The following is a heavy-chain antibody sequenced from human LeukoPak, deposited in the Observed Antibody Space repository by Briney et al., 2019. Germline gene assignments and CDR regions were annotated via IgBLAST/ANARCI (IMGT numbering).Heavy chain of an antibody. CDR3: AIEGRSSSWYIDYYYYGMDV. D-gene: IGHD6-13*01. CDR2: MNPNSGNT. Sequence: ASVKVSCKASGYTFTSYDINWVRQATGQGLEWMGWMNPNSGNTGHAQKFQGRVTMTRNTSISTAYMELSSLRSEDTAVYYCAIEGRSSSWYIDYYYYGMDVWGQGTTVTVSS. CDR1: GYTFTSYD. V-gene: IGHV1-8*01. J-gene: IGHJ6*02.